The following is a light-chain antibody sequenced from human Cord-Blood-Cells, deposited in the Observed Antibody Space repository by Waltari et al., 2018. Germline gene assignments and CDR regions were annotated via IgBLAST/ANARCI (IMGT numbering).Light chain of an antibody. J-gene: IGKJ4*01. Sequence: EIVLTQSPGTLSLSPGERATLSCRASQSVSSSYLAWYQQKPGQAPRLLIYGASSRATGIPDMFSGSGSGTDFTLTISRLEPGDFAVYYCQQYGSSPRLTFGGGTKVEIK. CDR3: QQYGSSPRLT. CDR2: GAS. V-gene: IGKV3-20*01. CDR1: QSVSSSY.